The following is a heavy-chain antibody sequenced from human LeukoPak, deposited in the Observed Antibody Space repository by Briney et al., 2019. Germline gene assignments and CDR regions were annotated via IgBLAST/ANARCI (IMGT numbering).Heavy chain of an antibody. CDR2: IYSGGKT. V-gene: IGHV3-66*01. CDR3: ARSTVNYDVLTGYYSDYLDY. CDR1: GFTVSSNY. D-gene: IGHD3-9*01. Sequence: GGSLRLSCAASGFTVSSNYMSWVRQAPGKGLEWVSVIYSGGKTYYADSVKGRFTISRDNSKNTLYLQMNSLRAEDTAVYYCARSTVNYDVLTGYYSDYLDYWGQGTLVTVSP. J-gene: IGHJ4*02.